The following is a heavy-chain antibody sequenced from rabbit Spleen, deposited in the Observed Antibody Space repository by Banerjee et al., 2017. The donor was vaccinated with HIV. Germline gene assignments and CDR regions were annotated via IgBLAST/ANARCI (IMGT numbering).Heavy chain of an antibody. Sequence: QEQLVESGGGLVQPEGSLTLTCTASGFSFSSYYDMCWVRQAPGKGLEWIGCIYTGDGSSGYASWVNGRFTISKTSSTTMTLQMTSLAGADTATYFCGRGGDWGSRFDLWGPGTLVTVS. CDR1: GFSFSSYYD. CDR3: GRGGDWGSRFDL. D-gene: IGHD2-1*01. CDR2: IYTGDGSS. V-gene: IGHV1S45*01. J-gene: IGHJ2*01.